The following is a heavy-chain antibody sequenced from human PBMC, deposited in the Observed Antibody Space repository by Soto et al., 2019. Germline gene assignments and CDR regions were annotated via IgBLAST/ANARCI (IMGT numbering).Heavy chain of an antibody. CDR2: INAGNGNT. V-gene: IGHV1-3*01. Sequence: ASVKVSCKASGYTFTSYAMHWVRQAPGQRLEWMGWINAGNGNTKYSQKFQGRVTITRDTSASTAYMELSSLRSEDTAVYYCARDSGYDPPPNWFDPWGQGTLVTV. D-gene: IGHD5-12*01. CDR1: GYTFTSYA. CDR3: ARDSGYDPPPNWFDP. J-gene: IGHJ5*02.